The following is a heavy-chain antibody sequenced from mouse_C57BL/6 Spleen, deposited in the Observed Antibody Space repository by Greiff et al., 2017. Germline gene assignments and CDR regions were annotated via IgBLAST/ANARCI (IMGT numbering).Heavy chain of an antibody. V-gene: IGHV1-7*01. J-gene: IGHJ1*03. CDR1: GYTFTSYW. CDR2: INPSSGYT. D-gene: IGHD1-1*01. Sequence: VQLQQSGAELAKPGASVKLSCKASGYTFTSYWMHWVKQRPGQGLEWIGYINPSSGYTKYNQKFKDKATLTADKSSSTAYMQRSSLTYEDSAVYYCARRSILLLRSPWYFDVWGTGTTVTVSA. CDR3: ARRSILLLRSPWYFDV.